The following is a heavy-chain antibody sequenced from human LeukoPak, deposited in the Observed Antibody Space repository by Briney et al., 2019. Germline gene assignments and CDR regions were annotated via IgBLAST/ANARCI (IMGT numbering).Heavy chain of an antibody. J-gene: IGHJ4*02. CDR3: AMTTVTTPMAY. D-gene: IGHD4-17*01. CDR2: IYPGDSDT. CDR1: GYMFSNYW. V-gene: IGHV5-51*01. Sequence: GESLKISCEGSGYMFSNYWIGWVRQMPGKGLEWMGIIYPGDSDTTYSPSFQGQVTISADKSISTAYLQWSSLMASDTAMYYCAMTTVTTPMAYWGQGTLATVSS.